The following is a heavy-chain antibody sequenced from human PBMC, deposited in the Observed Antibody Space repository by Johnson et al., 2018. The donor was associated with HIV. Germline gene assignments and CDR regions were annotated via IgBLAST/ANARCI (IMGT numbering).Heavy chain of an antibody. CDR1: GFTFSSFA. J-gene: IGHJ3*01. Sequence: QVQLVESGGGVVQPGTSLRLACAASGFTFSSFAMHWVRQAPGKGLEWVAFISYDGTNKYFTDSVMGRFTISRDNSRNTLFLQMNSLRAEDTAMYFCVRRFYDSSAFDVWGQGTLVTVSS. V-gene: IGHV3-30-3*01. CDR3: VRRFYDSSAFDV. D-gene: IGHD3-22*01. CDR2: ISYDGTNK.